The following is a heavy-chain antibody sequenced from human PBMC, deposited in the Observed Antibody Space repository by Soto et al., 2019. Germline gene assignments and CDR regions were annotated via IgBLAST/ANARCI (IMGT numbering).Heavy chain of an antibody. J-gene: IGHJ6*02. Sequence: QVQLQESGPGLVKPSQTLSLTCTVSGGSISSGGYYWSWIRQHPGKGLGWIGYFYYSGSTYSNPSLKRRVTISVDTSKNQFSLKLSSVTAADTAVYYCARDRYGDSYYYYYGMNVWGQGTTVTVSS. D-gene: IGHD4-17*01. CDR2: FYYSGST. CDR1: GGSISSGGYY. V-gene: IGHV4-31*03. CDR3: ARDRYGDSYYYYYGMNV.